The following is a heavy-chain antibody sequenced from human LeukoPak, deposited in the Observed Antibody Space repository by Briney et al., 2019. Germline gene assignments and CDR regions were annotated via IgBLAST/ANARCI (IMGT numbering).Heavy chain of an antibody. Sequence: SETLSLTCAVSGGSISSNDWWSWVRQPPGRGVAWGGESYCGGTTNYNPSLKRRVTISIDKSKNQFSLKVNSVTAADTAVYYCARVLRTGHRSRFDYWGQGTLVTVSS. V-gene: IGHV4-4*02. CDR3: ARVLRTGHRSRFDY. CDR1: GGSISSNDW. D-gene: IGHD3/OR15-3a*01. CDR2: SYCGGTT. J-gene: IGHJ4*02.